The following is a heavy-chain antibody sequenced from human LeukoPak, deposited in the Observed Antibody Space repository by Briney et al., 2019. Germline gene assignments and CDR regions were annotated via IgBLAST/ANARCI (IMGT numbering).Heavy chain of an antibody. Sequence: GASVKVSCKPSGYTFTGYYIQWVRQAPGQGLEWMGWINPHSGGTNYAPKFQGRVTMTRNTSISTAYMELSSLRSEDTAVYYCARDNGGTAMAYYYYYYMDVWGKGTTVTISS. J-gene: IGHJ6*03. CDR2: INPHSGGT. CDR3: ARDNGGTAMAYYYYYYMDV. CDR1: GYTFTGYY. D-gene: IGHD5-18*01. V-gene: IGHV1-2*02.